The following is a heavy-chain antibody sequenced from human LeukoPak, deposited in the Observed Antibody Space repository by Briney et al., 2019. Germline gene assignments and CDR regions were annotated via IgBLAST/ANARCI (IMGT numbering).Heavy chain of an antibody. CDR3: AGDPQGYSSSWFDY. Sequence: GGSLRLSCAASGFSFSSYTMNWVRQAPGKGLEWVSSIRSSSSYIYYADSLKGRFTISRDNAKNSLYLQMNSLRAEDTSVYYCAGDPQGYSSSWFDYWGQGTLVTVSS. CDR2: IRSSSSYI. V-gene: IGHV3-21*01. J-gene: IGHJ4*02. D-gene: IGHD6-13*01. CDR1: GFSFSSYT.